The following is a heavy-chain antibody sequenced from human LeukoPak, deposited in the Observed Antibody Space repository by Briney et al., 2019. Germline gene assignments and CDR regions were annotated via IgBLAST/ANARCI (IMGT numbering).Heavy chain of an antibody. CDR1: GGSISSSSYY. CDR3: ARGRAAAVNY. D-gene: IGHD6-13*01. Sequence: SETLSLTCTVSGGSISSSSYYWGWIRQPPGKGLEWIGSIYYSGSTYYNPSLKSRVTISVDTSKNQFSLKLSSVTAADTAVYYCARGRAAAVNYWGQGTLVTVSS. CDR2: IYYSGST. J-gene: IGHJ4*02. V-gene: IGHV4-39*01.